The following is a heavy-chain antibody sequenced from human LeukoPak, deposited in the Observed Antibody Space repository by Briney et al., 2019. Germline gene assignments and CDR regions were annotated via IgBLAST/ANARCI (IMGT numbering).Heavy chain of an antibody. D-gene: IGHD6-13*01. CDR2: FDPEDGET. CDR3: ATDLPARYSSSWYVFDY. Sequence: GASVKVSCKVSGYTLTELSMHWVRQAPGKGLEWMGGFDPEDGETIYAQKFQGRVTMTEDTSTDTAYMELSSLRSEDTAVYYCATDLPARYSSSWYVFDYWGQGTLVTVSS. V-gene: IGHV1-24*01. J-gene: IGHJ4*02. CDR1: GYTLTELS.